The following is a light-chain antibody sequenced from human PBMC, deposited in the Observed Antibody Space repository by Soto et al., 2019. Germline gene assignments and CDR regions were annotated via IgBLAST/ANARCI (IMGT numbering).Light chain of an antibody. CDR2: AVS. CDR3: SSHAGSNTPYV. V-gene: IGLV2-8*01. CDR1: SSDVGGYNY. Sequence: QSALTQPPSASGSPGQSVTISCTGTSSDVGGYNYVSWYQQHPGKAPKLMIYAVSKRPSGVPDRFSGSKSGNTASLTVSGLQVEDEADYYCSSHAGSNTPYVFGTGTKLTVL. J-gene: IGLJ1*01.